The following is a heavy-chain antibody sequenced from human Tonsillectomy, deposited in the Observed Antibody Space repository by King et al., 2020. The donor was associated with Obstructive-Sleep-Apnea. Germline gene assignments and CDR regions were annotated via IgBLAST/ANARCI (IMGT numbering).Heavy chain of an antibody. CDR3: ARVRGYSGGYYVRFDP. CDR2: INHSGST. J-gene: IGHJ5*02. Sequence: VQLQQWGAGLLKPSETLSLICAVYGGSFSDYYWSWIRQPPGKGLEWIGEINHSGSTNYNPSLKSRVAISVDTSKNQFSLKLSSVNAADTAVYYCARVRGYSGGYYVRFDPWGQGTLVTVSS. D-gene: IGHD1-26*01. V-gene: IGHV4-34*01. CDR1: GGSFSDYY.